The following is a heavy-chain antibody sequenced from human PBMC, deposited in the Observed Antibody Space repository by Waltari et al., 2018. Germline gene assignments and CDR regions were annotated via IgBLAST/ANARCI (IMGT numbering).Heavy chain of an antibody. D-gene: IGHD3-3*01. CDR1: GYSISRGSS. CDR2: IYHSGST. V-gene: IGHV4-38-2*01. CDR3: ARHTIFGVVIIPSYFDY. Sequence: QVQLQESGPGLVTPSETLSLTCAVSGYSISRGSSWGWIRQPPGKGLEWIGSIYHSGSTYYNPSLKSRVTISVDTSKNQFSLKLSSVTAADTAVYYCARHTIFGVVIIPSYFDYWGQGTLVTVSS. J-gene: IGHJ4*02.